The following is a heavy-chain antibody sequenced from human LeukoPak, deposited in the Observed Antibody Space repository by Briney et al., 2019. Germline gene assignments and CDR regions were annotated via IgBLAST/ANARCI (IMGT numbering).Heavy chain of an antibody. V-gene: IGHV3-74*01. CDR3: ARDLGLRGST. D-gene: IGHD4-23*01. CDR1: GFTFSDSW. Sequence: RGSLRLSCEVSGFTFSDSWMHWVRQTPGKGLVWVSRMYGDMSDISYADSVKGRFTISRDNAKNTVYLQMNSLRGEDTAVYYCARDLGLRGSTWGQGTLVTVSS. J-gene: IGHJ5*02. CDR2: MYGDMSDI.